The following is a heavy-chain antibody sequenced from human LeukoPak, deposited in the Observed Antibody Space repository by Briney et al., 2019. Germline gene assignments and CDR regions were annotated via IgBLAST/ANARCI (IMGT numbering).Heavy chain of an antibody. CDR3: ARVKIYYMDV. Sequence: SETLSLTCTVSGGSISSYYWSWIRQPPGKALEWIGYIFYTGNTNYNPSLKNRVTMSVDTSKNQFSLYLSSVTTADTAIYYCARVKIYYMDVWGKGTTVTVSS. J-gene: IGHJ6*03. V-gene: IGHV4-59*01. CDR2: IFYTGNT. CDR1: GGSISSYY.